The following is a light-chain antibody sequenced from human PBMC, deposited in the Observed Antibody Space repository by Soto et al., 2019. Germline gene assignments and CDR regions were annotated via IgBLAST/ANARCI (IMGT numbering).Light chain of an antibody. CDR1: QSVSSSY. CDR3: QQYGSSPPVYT. V-gene: IGKV3-20*01. CDR2: GAS. J-gene: IGKJ2*01. Sequence: EIVLTQSPGTLSLSPGERATLSCRASQSVSSSYLAWYQQKPGQAPRLLIYGASSRATGIPDRFSGSGSGTDFPLTISRLELEDFAVYYCQQYGSSPPVYTFGQGTKLEIK.